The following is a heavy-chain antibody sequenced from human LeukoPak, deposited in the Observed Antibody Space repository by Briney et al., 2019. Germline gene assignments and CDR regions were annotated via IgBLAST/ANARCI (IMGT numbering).Heavy chain of an antibody. CDR3: ARDPSNGSGSYDSVYYYYYGMDV. V-gene: IGHV1-69*04. D-gene: IGHD3-10*01. Sequence: SVKVSCKASGGTFSSYAISWVRQAPGQGLEWMGRIIPILGIANYAHKFQGRVTITADKSTSTAYMELSSLRSEDTAVYYCARDPSNGSGSYDSVYYYYYGMDVWGQGTTVTVSS. J-gene: IGHJ6*02. CDR1: GGTFSSYA. CDR2: IIPILGIA.